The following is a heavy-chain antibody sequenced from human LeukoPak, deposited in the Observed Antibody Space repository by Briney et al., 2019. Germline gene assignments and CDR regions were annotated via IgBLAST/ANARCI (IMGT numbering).Heavy chain of an antibody. CDR2: INHVGST. V-gene: IGHV4-34*01. CDR3: ARVAVAGTDPGAFDI. Sequence: SETLSLTCAVYGGSFSAYYWSWIRQPPGKGLEWFGEINHVGSTNYNPSLKSRVTISVDTSKNQFSLKLTSVTAADTAVYYCARVAVAGTDPGAFDIWGQGTMVTASS. D-gene: IGHD6-19*01. J-gene: IGHJ3*02. CDR1: GGSFSAYY.